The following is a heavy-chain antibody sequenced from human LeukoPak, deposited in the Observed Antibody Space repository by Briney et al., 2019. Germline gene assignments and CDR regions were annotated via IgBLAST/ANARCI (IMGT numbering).Heavy chain of an antibody. Sequence: SVKVSCKASGGTFSSYAISWVRQAPGQGLEWMGGIIPILGTANYAQKFQGRVTITADESTSTAYMELSSLRSEDTAVYYCARVRDYCSSTSCHYDYWGQGTLVTVSS. V-gene: IGHV1-69*13. CDR3: ARVRDYCSSTSCHYDY. D-gene: IGHD2-2*01. CDR1: GGTFSSYA. CDR2: IIPILGTA. J-gene: IGHJ4*02.